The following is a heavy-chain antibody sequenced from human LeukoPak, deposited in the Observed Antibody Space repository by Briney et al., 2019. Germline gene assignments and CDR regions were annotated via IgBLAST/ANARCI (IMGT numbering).Heavy chain of an antibody. J-gene: IGHJ4*02. V-gene: IGHV3-53*01. CDR1: GFIVSSNY. CDR2: IYSGGNT. Sequence: GGSLRLSCAASGFIVSSNYMSWVRQAPGKGLEWLSDIYSGGNTNYADSVKGRFTISRDNAKNTLYLQMNSLRAEDTAVYYCARDQRYGIFDYWGQGTLVTVSS. D-gene: IGHD5-18*01. CDR3: ARDQRYGIFDY.